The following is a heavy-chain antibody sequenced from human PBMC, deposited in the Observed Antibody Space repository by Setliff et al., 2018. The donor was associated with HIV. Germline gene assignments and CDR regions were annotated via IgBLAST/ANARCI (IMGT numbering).Heavy chain of an antibody. Sequence: ESGPTLVNPTQTLTLTCTFSGFSLSPRGMSVSWIRQPPGKALEWLARIDWDDAKYYSTSLKTRLTISKDTSKNQVVLTMTNMDPVDTATYYCARGSESLTYFDNLGPGTLVTVPQ. CDR1: GFSLSPRGMS. J-gene: IGHJ4*02. D-gene: IGHD3-10*01. CDR3: ARGSESLTYFDN. V-gene: IGHV2-70*11. CDR2: IDWDDAK.